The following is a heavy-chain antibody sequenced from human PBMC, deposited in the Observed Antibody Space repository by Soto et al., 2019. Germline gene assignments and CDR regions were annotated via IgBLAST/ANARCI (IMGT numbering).Heavy chain of an antibody. V-gene: IGHV4-31*03. Sequence: QVQLQESGPGLVKPSQTLSLTCTVSGGSISSGGYYWSWIRQHPGKGLEWIGYIYYSGSTYYNPSLKSRVTISVDTSKNQFSLKLSSVTAADTAVYYCASAIVVVPAARVKTLGFDYWGQGTLVTVSS. CDR3: ASAIVVVPAARVKTLGFDY. J-gene: IGHJ4*02. D-gene: IGHD2-2*01. CDR2: IYYSGST. CDR1: GGSISSGGYY.